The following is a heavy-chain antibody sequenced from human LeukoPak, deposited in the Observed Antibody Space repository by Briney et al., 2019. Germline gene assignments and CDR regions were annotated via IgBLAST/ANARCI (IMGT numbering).Heavy chain of an antibody. J-gene: IGHJ4*02. Sequence: GGSLRLSCAASGFTFSSYGMHWVRQAPGKGLEWVSFIRYDGSNEYYADSARGRFTISRDNSKNTLYLQMNSLRAEDTAVYYCARDLTYWGQGTLVTVSS. V-gene: IGHV3-30*02. CDR2: IRYDGSNE. CDR1: GFTFSSYG. CDR3: ARDLTY. D-gene: IGHD4/OR15-4a*01.